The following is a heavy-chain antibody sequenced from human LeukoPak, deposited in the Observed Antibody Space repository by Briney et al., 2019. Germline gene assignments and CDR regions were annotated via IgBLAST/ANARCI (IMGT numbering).Heavy chain of an antibody. CDR1: AGSFSGYY. D-gene: IGHD3-10*01. Sequence: SETLSLTCAVYAGSFSGYYWSWIRHPPGKGLEWIGEINHRGSTTYNTSLKRRATISVEPPKNQFSLKLGSVTAADTAVYYCARARRITMVRGVHVDYRGQATLVTVSS. CDR3: ARARRITMVRGVHVDY. V-gene: IGHV4-34*01. J-gene: IGHJ4*02. CDR2: INHRGST.